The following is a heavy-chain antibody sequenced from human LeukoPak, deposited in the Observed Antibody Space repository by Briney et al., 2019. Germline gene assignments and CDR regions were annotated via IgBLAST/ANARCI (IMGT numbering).Heavy chain of an antibody. Sequence: PGGSLRLSCAASGFTFSSYSMNWVRQAPGKGLEWVSGINWNGGSTGYADSVKGRFTISRDNAKNSLYLQMNSLRAEDTALYYCARAYDFWSGHYPSYWFDPWGQGTLVTVSS. CDR2: INWNGGST. J-gene: IGHJ5*02. CDR1: GFTFSSYS. D-gene: IGHD3-3*01. CDR3: ARAYDFWSGHYPSYWFDP. V-gene: IGHV3-20*04.